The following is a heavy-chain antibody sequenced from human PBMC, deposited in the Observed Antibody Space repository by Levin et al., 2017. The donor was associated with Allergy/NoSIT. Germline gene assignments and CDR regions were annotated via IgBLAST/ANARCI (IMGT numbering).Heavy chain of an antibody. CDR1: GYTFTSYG. Sequence: GESLKISCKASGYTFTSYGISWVRQAPGQGLEWMGWISAYNGNTNYAQKLQGRVTMTTDTSTSTAYMELRSLRSDDTAVYYCARSYCSSTSCYMGYYYYYYGMDVWGQGTTVTVSS. CDR2: ISAYNGNT. D-gene: IGHD2-2*02. V-gene: IGHV1-18*01. J-gene: IGHJ6*02. CDR3: ARSYCSSTSCYMGYYYYYYGMDV.